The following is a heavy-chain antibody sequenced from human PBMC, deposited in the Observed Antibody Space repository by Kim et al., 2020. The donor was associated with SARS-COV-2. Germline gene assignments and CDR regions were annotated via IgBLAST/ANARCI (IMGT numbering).Heavy chain of an antibody. D-gene: IGHD2-2*01. CDR3: ARDLSLGMPKGFDY. V-gene: IGHV3-21*06. CDR2: ISSNSYYI. CDR1: GFTFSTYS. Sequence: GGSLRLSCAASGFTFSTYSVNWVRQAPGKGLEWVSTISSNSYYINYADSVKGRFTISRDNPENSLYLQMRSLRAEDTAVYYCARDLSLGMPKGFDYWGQGPLVTVSS. J-gene: IGHJ4*02.